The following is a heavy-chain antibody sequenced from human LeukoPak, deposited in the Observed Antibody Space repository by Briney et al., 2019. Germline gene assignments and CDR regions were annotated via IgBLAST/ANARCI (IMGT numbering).Heavy chain of an antibody. J-gene: IGHJ4*02. D-gene: IGHD3-22*01. CDR1: GYSFNSYR. V-gene: IGHV5-51*01. CDR3: ARRGPRYYDSSGYYYEWYFDY. Sequence: GESLKISCKGSGYSFNSYRIGWVRQMPGKGLEWMGIIYPGDSDTRYGPSFQGQVTISADKSISTAYLQWSSLKASDTAMYYCARRGPRYYDSSGYYYEWYFDYWGQGTLVTVSS. CDR2: IYPGDSDT.